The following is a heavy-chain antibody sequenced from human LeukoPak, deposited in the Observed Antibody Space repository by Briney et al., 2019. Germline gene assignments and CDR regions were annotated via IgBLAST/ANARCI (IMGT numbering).Heavy chain of an antibody. D-gene: IGHD6-13*01. CDR1: GGSISGSDW. Sequence: NPSETLSLTCTVSGGSISGSDWWSWVRQPPGKGLEWIGEIYHSGSTNYNPSLKSRVTISVDKSKNQFSLKLSSVTAADTAVYYCARDFIVAAGTGSGYWGQGTLVTVSS. V-gene: IGHV4-4*02. CDR2: IYHSGST. CDR3: ARDFIVAAGTGSGY. J-gene: IGHJ4*02.